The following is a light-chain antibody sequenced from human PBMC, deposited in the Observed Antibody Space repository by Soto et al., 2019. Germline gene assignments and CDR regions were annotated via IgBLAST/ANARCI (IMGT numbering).Light chain of an antibody. Sequence: EIVLTQSPATPSLSPGERATLSCRASQSVNTYLAWYQQQPGQAPRLLIYDASNRATGIPARFSGSGSGTDFTLTISSLEPEDFAVYYCQQRSNWLTFGGGTKVEIK. J-gene: IGKJ4*01. CDR1: QSVNTY. CDR2: DAS. CDR3: QQRSNWLT. V-gene: IGKV3-11*01.